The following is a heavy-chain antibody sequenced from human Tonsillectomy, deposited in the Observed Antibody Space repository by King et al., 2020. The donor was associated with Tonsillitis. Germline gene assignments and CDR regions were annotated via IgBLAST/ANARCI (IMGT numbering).Heavy chain of an antibody. CDR1: GFPFSRYA. CDR3: ARGAPYYSGSFNYFDF. J-gene: IGHJ4*01. Sequence: VQLVESGGGLVQPGRSLRLSCAASGFPFSRYATHCVRQTPGKGLEWVALISYDESNKYYADSVKGRFTISRDNSKNTLYLQMNSLRAEDTAVYFCARGAPYYSGSFNYFDFWGLGTLVTVSS. V-gene: IGHV3-30*01. D-gene: IGHD5-12*01. CDR2: ISYDESNK.